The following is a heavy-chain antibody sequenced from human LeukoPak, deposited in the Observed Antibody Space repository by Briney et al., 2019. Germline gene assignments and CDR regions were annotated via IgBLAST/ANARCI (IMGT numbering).Heavy chain of an antibody. V-gene: IGHV4-39*07. CDR1: GGSISSSSYY. Sequence: MPSETLSLTCTVSGGSISSSSYYWGWIRQPPGKGLEWIGSIYYSGSTYYNPSLKSRVTISVDTSKNQFSLKLSSVTVADTAVYYCARGDYFDYWGQGTLVTVSS. CDR3: ARGDYFDY. J-gene: IGHJ4*02. CDR2: IYYSGST.